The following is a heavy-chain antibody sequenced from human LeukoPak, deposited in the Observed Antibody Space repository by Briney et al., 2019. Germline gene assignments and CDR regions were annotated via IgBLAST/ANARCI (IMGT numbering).Heavy chain of an antibody. Sequence: PGGSLRLSCAASGFTLSSYTMTWVRQAPGKGLEWVSSISSSSSYIYYADSVKGRFTISRDNAKNSLYLQMNSLRAEDTAVYYCARLDYGDSYYYYYMDVWGKGTPLTVSS. CDR1: GFTLSSYT. V-gene: IGHV3-21*01. CDR2: ISSSSSYI. D-gene: IGHD4-17*01. CDR3: ARLDYGDSYYYYYMDV. J-gene: IGHJ6*03.